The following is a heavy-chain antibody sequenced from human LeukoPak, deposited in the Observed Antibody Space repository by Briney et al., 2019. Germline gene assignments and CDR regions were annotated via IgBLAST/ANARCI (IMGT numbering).Heavy chain of an antibody. Sequence: GRPLRLSCAASGFTFSSYGMHWVRQAPGKGLEWVAVIWYDGSDKYYADSVKGRFTISRDNSKNTLYLQMNSLRAEDTAVYYCARDKGRGAFDIWGQGTMVTVSS. CDR3: ARDKGRGAFDI. V-gene: IGHV3-33*01. J-gene: IGHJ3*02. CDR2: IWYDGSDK. D-gene: IGHD3-10*01. CDR1: GFTFSSYG.